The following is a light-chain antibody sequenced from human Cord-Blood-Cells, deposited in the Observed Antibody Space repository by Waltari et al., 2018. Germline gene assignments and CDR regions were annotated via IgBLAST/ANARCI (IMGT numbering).Light chain of an antibody. CDR2: EGS. V-gene: IGLV2-23*01. CDR1: SSDVGSYTL. Sequence: QSALTRPASVSGSPGQSITISCTGTSSDVGSYTLVSWYQQHPGKAPKLMIYEGSKRPSGVSNRFSGSKSGNTASLTISGLQAEDEADYYCCSYAGSSTWVFGGGTKLTVL. CDR3: CSYAGSSTWV. J-gene: IGLJ3*02.